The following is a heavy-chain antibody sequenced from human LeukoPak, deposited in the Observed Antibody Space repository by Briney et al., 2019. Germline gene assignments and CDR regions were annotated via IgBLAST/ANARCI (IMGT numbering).Heavy chain of an antibody. J-gene: IGHJ4*02. CDR1: GFTFNNYA. D-gene: IGHD3-9*01. CDR3: AKWGDYDVLTGYYVPDY. Sequence: GGSLRLSCAASGFTFNNYAMSWVRQAPGKGLEGVSAILGSGVTTYYADSVKGRFTVSRDNSKSTLYLQMNTLRAEDTALYYCAKWGDYDVLTGYYVPDYWGQGTLVTVSS. CDR2: ILGSGVTT. V-gene: IGHV3-23*01.